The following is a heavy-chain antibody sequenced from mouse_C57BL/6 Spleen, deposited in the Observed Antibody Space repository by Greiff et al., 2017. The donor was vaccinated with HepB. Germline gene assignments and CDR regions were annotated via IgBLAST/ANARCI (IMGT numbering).Heavy chain of an antibody. CDR3: ARGPYDRDAMDY. Sequence: QVHVKQSGAELVRPGASVKLSCKASGYTFTDYYINWVKQRPGQGLEWIARIYPGSGNTYYNEKFKGKATLTAEKSSSTAYMQLSSLTSEDSAVYFWARGPYDRDAMDYWGQGTSVTVSS. D-gene: IGHD2-14*01. V-gene: IGHV1-76*01. CDR1: GYTFTDYY. J-gene: IGHJ4*01. CDR2: IYPGSGNT.